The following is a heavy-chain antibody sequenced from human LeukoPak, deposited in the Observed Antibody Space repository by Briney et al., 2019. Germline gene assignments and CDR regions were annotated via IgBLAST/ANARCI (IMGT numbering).Heavy chain of an antibody. Sequence: ASVKVSCKASGYMFTGYYIQWVRQAPGQGLEWMGWINPNSGDTNYAQKLQGRVTMTRDTSINTAYMELSRLRSDDSALYYCARADYDGSGYSYFFDYWGPGTLITVPS. CDR1: GYMFTGYY. D-gene: IGHD3-22*01. J-gene: IGHJ4*02. V-gene: IGHV1-2*02. CDR3: ARADYDGSGYSYFFDY. CDR2: INPNSGDT.